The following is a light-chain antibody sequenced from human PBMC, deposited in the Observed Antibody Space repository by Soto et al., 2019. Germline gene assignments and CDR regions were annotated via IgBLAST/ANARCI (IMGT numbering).Light chain of an antibody. CDR3: QQLNSYPLT. CDR1: QGISSH. CDR2: AAS. V-gene: IGKV1-9*01. Sequence: DIQLTQSPSLLSASVGDRVTITCRASQGISSHLAWYQQKSGKAPKLLMYAASTLQSGVPSRFSGSGSGTEFTLTISSLQPEDFATYYCQQLNSYPLTFGGGTKVDIK. J-gene: IGKJ4*01.